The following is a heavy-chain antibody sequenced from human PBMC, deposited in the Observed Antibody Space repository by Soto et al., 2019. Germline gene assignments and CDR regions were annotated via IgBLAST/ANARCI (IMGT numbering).Heavy chain of an antibody. CDR1: GYTFTSYY. D-gene: IGHD3-3*01. V-gene: IGHV1-46*01. CDR3: ARGLGVLRFSSNDWFDP. CDR2: INPSGGST. J-gene: IGHJ5*02. Sequence: DSVQVSCKASGYTFTSYYIHWVRQAPGQGLEWMAIINPSGGSTSYAQKFQGRVTMSRDTSTSTVYMELSSLRSEDTAVYYCARGLGVLRFSSNDWFDPWCQGALVTVSS.